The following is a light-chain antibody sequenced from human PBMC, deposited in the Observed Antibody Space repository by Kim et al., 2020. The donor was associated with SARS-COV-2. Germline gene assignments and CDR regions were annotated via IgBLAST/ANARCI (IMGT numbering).Light chain of an antibody. CDR3: QQYYSTPT. Sequence: RATINCKSSQSVLYSSNNKNYLAWYQQKPGQPPKLLIYWASTRESGVPDRFSGSGSGTDFTLTISSLQAEDVAVYYCQQYYSTPTFGQGTRLEIK. V-gene: IGKV4-1*01. CDR2: WAS. J-gene: IGKJ5*01. CDR1: QSVLYSSNNKNY.